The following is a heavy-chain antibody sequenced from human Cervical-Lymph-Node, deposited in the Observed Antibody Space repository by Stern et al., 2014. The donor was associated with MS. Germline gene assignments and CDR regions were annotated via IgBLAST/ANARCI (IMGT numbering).Heavy chain of an antibody. D-gene: IGHD1-26*01. Sequence: VQLVQSGAEVKKPGESLKISCKGSGYSFTSYWIGWVRQVPGKGLEWMGIIYPGDADTRYSPSFQGRVTISADKSISNAYLQWSSLKASDTAMYYCARHRWELLDAFDIWGQGTMVTVSS. CDR3: ARHRWELLDAFDI. CDR2: IYPGDADT. J-gene: IGHJ3*02. V-gene: IGHV5-51*01. CDR1: GYSFTSYW.